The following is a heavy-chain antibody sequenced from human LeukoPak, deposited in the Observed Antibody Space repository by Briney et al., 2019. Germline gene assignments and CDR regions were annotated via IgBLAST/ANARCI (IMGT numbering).Heavy chain of an antibody. CDR1: GGSISSYY. V-gene: IGHV4-59*08. CDR3: ARRFDSTLSQYYYMDV. Sequence: SETLSLTCTVSGGSISSYYWSWIRQPPGKGLEWIGYIYYSGSTNYSPSLKSRVTISVDTSKNQFSLKLSSVTAADTAVYYCARRFDSTLSQYYYMDVWGKGTTVTVSS. J-gene: IGHJ6*03. D-gene: IGHD3-22*01. CDR2: IYYSGST.